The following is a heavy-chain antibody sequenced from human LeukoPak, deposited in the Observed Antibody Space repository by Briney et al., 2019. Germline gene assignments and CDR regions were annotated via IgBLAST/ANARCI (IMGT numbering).Heavy chain of an antibody. Sequence: SGPTLVKPTQTLTLTCTFSAFSLSTSGVGVGWIRQPPGRALEWLALIYWDDDKRYSPSLKSRLTITKDTSKNQVVLTMTNMDPVDTATYYCAHSIHCSSTSCQTIPFDYWGQGTLVTVSS. V-gene: IGHV2-5*02. CDR2: IYWDDDK. D-gene: IGHD2-2*01. CDR1: AFSLSTSGVG. J-gene: IGHJ4*02. CDR3: AHSIHCSSTSCQTIPFDY.